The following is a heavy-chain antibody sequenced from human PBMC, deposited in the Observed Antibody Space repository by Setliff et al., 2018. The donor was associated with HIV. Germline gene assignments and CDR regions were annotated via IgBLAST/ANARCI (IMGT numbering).Heavy chain of an antibody. CDR1: GGSISSGSYY. CDR2: IYTSGST. V-gene: IGHV4-61*02. Sequence: TLSLTCTVSGGSISSGSYYWSWIRQPAGKGLEWIGRIYTSGSTNYNPPLKGRVAMSVDTAKNQFSLKLTSVSAADTAVYYCARDRIEVLVDGPHDVFDIWGRGTMVTVSS. CDR3: ARDRIEVLVDGPHDVFDI. J-gene: IGHJ3*02. D-gene: IGHD2-2*01.